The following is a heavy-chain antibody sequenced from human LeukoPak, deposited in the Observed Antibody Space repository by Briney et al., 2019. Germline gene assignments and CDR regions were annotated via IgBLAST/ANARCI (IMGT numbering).Heavy chain of an antibody. D-gene: IGHD5-12*01. V-gene: IGHV1-8*03. Sequence: ASVKVSCKASGYTFTTSDINWVRQATGQGLEWMGWMNPNSGNTGYAQKFQGRVTITRNTSINTAYMELSSLRSEDTAVYYCARSGGYDSTLVYWGQGTLVTVSS. CDR1: GYTFTTSD. CDR3: ARSGGYDSTLVY. J-gene: IGHJ4*02. CDR2: MNPNSGNT.